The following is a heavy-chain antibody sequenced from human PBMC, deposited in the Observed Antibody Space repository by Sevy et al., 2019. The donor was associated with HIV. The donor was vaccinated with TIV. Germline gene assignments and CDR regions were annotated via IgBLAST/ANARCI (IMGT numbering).Heavy chain of an antibody. CDR2: ISGRGGST. CDR1: GLTLSSYA. J-gene: IGHJ6*02. CDR3: AKAPPGHCSSGSCPRAYYYYGMDV. D-gene: IGHD2-15*01. Sequence: GGSLRLSCADSGLTLSSYAMNWVSQAPGKGLEWVSAISGRGGSTYYADSVEGRFTISRDNSKNTLYLQMNSLRAEDTAVYYCAKAPPGHCSSGSCPRAYYYYGMDVWGQGTTVTVSS. V-gene: IGHV3-23*01.